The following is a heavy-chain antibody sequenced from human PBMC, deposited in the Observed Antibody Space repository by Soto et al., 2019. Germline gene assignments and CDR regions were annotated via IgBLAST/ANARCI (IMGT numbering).Heavy chain of an antibody. Sequence: SVKVSCKASGGTFSSYAISWVRQAPGQGLEWMGGIIPIFGTANYAQKFQGRVTITADESTSTAYMELSSLRSEDTAVYYCARVDSSSAGPYYYGMDVWGQGTTVTVSS. CDR1: GGTFSSYA. J-gene: IGHJ6*02. V-gene: IGHV1-69*13. CDR2: IIPIFGTA. D-gene: IGHD6-6*01. CDR3: ARVDSSSAGPYYYGMDV.